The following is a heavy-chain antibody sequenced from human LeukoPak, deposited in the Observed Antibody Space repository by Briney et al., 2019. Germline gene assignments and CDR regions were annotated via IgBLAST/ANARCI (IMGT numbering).Heavy chain of an antibody. CDR2: ISSSSSYL. V-gene: IGHV3-21*01. J-gene: IGHJ3*02. CDR1: GFTFSSYA. Sequence: GGSLRLSCAASGFTFSSYAMNWVRQAPGKGLEWVSSISSSSSYLYYADSVKGRFTISRDNAKNSLYLQMNSLRAEDTAFYYCARDFPRDNDAFDIWGQGTMVTVSS. CDR3: ARDFPRDNDAFDI.